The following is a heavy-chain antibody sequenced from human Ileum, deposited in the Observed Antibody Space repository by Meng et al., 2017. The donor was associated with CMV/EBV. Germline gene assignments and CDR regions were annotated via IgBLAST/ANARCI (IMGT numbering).Heavy chain of an antibody. D-gene: IGHD2-2*01. J-gene: IGHJ6*02. Sequence: GESLKISCAASGFTFSSYAMHWVRQAPGKGLEWVAVISYDGSNKYYADSVKGRFTISRDNAKNSLYLQMNSLRAEDTAVYYCARVNPKGYCSSTSCRRVGSGMDVWGQGTTVTVSS. CDR1: GFTFSSYA. CDR2: ISYDGSNK. CDR3: ARVNPKGYCSSTSCRRVGSGMDV. V-gene: IGHV3-30-3*01.